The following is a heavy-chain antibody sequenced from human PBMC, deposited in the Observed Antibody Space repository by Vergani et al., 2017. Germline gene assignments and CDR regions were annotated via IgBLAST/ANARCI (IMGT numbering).Heavy chain of an antibody. CDR1: GGSISSYY. D-gene: IGHD4-23*01. CDR2: IYNNGIT. CDR3: ARSTAITTVGSLDYKFGLDI. Sequence: VQLQESGPGLVKPSETLSLTCTVSGGSISSYYWSWVRQPPGKGLEWIGYIYNNGITKSSPSLKTRLTMSVDRSKWQFSLTLSSVTAGDTAVYYCARSTAITTVGSLDYKFGLDIWGQGTTVIVSS. V-gene: IGHV4-59*01. J-gene: IGHJ6*02.